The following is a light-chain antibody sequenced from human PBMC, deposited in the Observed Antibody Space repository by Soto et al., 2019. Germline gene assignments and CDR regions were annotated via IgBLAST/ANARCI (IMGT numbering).Light chain of an antibody. J-gene: IGLJ1*01. Sequence: QSALTQPASVSGSPGQSITISCTGTSNDVGAYDYVSWYQQHPGKAPKLMIYEVSNRPSGVSNRFSGSKSGNTASLTISGLQAEDEADYYCSSYTSSSPYVFGTGTKLTVL. CDR2: EVS. CDR3: SSYTSSSPYV. CDR1: SNDVGAYDY. V-gene: IGLV2-14*01.